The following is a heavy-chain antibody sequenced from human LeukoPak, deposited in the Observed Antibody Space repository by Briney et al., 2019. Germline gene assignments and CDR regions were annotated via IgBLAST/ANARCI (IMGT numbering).Heavy chain of an antibody. CDR1: GFTFSSYW. Sequence: GGSLRLSCAASGFTFSSYWMHWVRHAPGKGLVWVSRINTDGGTTDCADSVKGRFTISRDNAKNTLYLQMDSLRAEDTAVYYCVTSGWFYYFDYWGQGTLVTVSS. CDR2: INTDGGTT. V-gene: IGHV3-74*01. CDR3: VTSGWFYYFDY. J-gene: IGHJ4*02. D-gene: IGHD6-19*01.